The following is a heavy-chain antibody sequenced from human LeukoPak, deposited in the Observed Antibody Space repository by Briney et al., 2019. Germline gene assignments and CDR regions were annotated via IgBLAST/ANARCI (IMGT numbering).Heavy chain of an antibody. CDR2: IYTSGST. V-gene: IGHV4-61*02. J-gene: IGHJ4*02. D-gene: IGHD1-26*01. Sequence: PSQTLSLTCTVSGGSISSGSYYWSWIRQPAGKGLEWIGRIYTSGSTNYNPSLKSRVTISVDTSKNQFSLKLSSVTAADTAVYYCARNHRGSYIPYYFNYWGQGTLVTVSS. CDR3: ARNHRGSYIPYYFNY. CDR1: GGSISSGSYY.